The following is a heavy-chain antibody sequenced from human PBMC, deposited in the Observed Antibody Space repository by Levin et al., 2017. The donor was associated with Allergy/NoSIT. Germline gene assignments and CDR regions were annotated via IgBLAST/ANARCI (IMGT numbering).Heavy chain of an antibody. CDR1: GGSISSSSYY. J-gene: IGHJ2*01. D-gene: IGHD3-22*01. CDR3: ARHLGGHDSPAPHWYFDL. V-gene: IGHV4-39*01. CDR2: IYYSGST. Sequence: SQTLSLTCTVSGGSISSSSYYWGWIRQPPGKGLEWIGSIYYSGSTYYNPSLKSRVTISVDTSKNQFSLKLSSVTAADTAVYYCARHLGGHDSPAPHWYFDLWGRGTLVTVSS.